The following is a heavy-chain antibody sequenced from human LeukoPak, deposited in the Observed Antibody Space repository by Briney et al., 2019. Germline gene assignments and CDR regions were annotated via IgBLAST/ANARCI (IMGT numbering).Heavy chain of an antibody. Sequence: PSETLSLTCSVSGGSISGTDYYCSWIRQPPGKGLEWIGYIHHSGTTSYNPSLKSRITISLDPSMNQFSLKLTSMTTADTAVYYCAGRGYAMAYWGQRTLVTVSS. D-gene: IGHD5-12*01. CDR1: GGSISGTDYY. V-gene: IGHV4-30-4*01. J-gene: IGHJ4*02. CDR3: AGRGYAMAY. CDR2: IHHSGTT.